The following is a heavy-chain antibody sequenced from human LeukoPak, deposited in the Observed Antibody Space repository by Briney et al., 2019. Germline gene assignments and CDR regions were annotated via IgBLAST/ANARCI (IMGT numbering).Heavy chain of an antibody. CDR2: LGGGGIDT. Sequence: GGSLRLSCAASGFTFSNYSMGWVRQAPGKGLEWVSTLGGGGIDTYYADSVKGRFTISRDNSKNTLYLQMNSLRAEDTAVYYCAREAIAAAGTGGYWGQGTLVTVSS. J-gene: IGHJ4*02. CDR3: AREAIAAAGTGGY. V-gene: IGHV3-23*01. D-gene: IGHD6-13*01. CDR1: GFTFSNYS.